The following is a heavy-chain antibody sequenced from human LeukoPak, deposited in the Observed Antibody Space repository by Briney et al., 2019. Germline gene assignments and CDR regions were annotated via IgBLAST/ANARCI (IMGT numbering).Heavy chain of an antibody. CDR2: IVVGSGNT. V-gene: IGHV1-58*01. CDR3: AREGYGDYGAENFDY. Sequence: ASVKVSCKASGFTFTSSAVQWVRQARGQRLEWIGWIVVGSGNTNYAQKFQERVTITRDMSTSTAYMELSSLRSEDTAVYYCAREGYGDYGAENFDYWGQGTLVTVSS. J-gene: IGHJ4*02. CDR1: GFTFTSSA. D-gene: IGHD4-17*01.